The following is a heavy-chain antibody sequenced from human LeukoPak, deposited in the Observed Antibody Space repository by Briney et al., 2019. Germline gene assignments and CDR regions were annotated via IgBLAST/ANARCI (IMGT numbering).Heavy chain of an antibody. J-gene: IGHJ5*02. Sequence: SETLSLTCTVSGGSISSYYWSWIRQPPGKGLEWIGYIYYSGSTNYNPSLKSRVTISVDTSKNQFSLKLSSVTAADTAVYYCARHRDSSGYYNWFDPWGQGTLVTVSS. CDR2: IYYSGST. D-gene: IGHD3-22*01. CDR3: ARHRDSSGYYNWFDP. CDR1: GGSISSYY. V-gene: IGHV4-59*08.